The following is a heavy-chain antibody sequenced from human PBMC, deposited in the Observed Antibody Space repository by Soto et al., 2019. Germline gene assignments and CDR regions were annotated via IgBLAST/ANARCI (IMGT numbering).Heavy chain of an antibody. J-gene: IGHJ5*02. Sequence: QVQLVQSGAEVKKPGSSVKVSCKASGGTFSSYAISWVRQAPGRGLEWMGGIIPIFGTANYAQKFQGRVTITADESTSTAYMELSGLRSEDTAVYYCAGDRSSGYSYGYGIWFWFDPWGQGTLVTVSS. CDR2: IIPIFGTA. CDR1: GGTFSSYA. CDR3: AGDRSSGYSYGYGIWFWFDP. V-gene: IGHV1-69*01. D-gene: IGHD5-18*01.